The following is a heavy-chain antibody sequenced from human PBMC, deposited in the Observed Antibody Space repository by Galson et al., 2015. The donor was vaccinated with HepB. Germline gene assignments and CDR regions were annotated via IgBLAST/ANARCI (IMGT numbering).Heavy chain of an antibody. CDR1: GYTFTGYY. CDR3: ARDVTPTAYDSSPQGYFDL. CDR2: INPNSGGT. J-gene: IGHJ2*01. Sequence: SVKVSCKASGYTFTGYYMHWVRQAPGQGLEWMGWINPNSGGTNYAQKFQGWVTMTRDTSISTAYMELSRLRSDDTAVYYCARDVTPTAYDSSPQGYFDLWGRGTLVTVSS. D-gene: IGHD3-22*01. V-gene: IGHV1-2*04.